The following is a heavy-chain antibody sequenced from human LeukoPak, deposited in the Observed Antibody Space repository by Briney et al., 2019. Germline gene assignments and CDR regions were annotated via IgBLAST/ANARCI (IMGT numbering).Heavy chain of an antibody. Sequence: GGSLRLSCTASGFTFSTYAMSWVRQAPGKGLEWVSAISGSGGSTFYADSAKGRFTISRDTSKNTLYLQMNSLRAEDTAVYYCAKEDPKYYYYGMDVWGQGTTVTVSS. CDR3: AKEDPKYYYYGMDV. V-gene: IGHV3-23*01. CDR2: ISGSGGST. J-gene: IGHJ6*02. CDR1: GFTFSTYA.